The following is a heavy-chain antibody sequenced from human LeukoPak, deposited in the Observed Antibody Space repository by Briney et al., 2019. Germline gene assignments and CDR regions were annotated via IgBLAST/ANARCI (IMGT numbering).Heavy chain of an antibody. J-gene: IGHJ4*02. CDR1: GCTFRSYV. D-gene: IGHD3-10*01. Sequence: GGCLRLSCAASGCTFRSYVSHWVREAPGKGLEWVAVSSSDLNVKLYADSVKGRFTISRDNSRSTLYLQMNSLRPEDTAIYYCAREGYYGSGSPPSLYFDYWGQGTLVTVSS. V-gene: IGHV3-30-3*01. CDR2: SSSDLNVK. CDR3: AREGYYGSGSPPSLYFDY.